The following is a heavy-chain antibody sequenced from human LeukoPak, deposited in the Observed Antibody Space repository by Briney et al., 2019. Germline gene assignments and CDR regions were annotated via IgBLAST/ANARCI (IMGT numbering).Heavy chain of an antibody. CDR2: IWYDGSNK. CDR1: GFTFSSYV. D-gene: IGHD5-18*01. CDR3: ARERIQLWRTGDY. J-gene: IGHJ4*02. V-gene: IGHV3-33*01. Sequence: QPGRSLRLSCAASGFTFSSYVMHWVRQAPGKGLEWVAVIWYDGSNKYYADSVKGRFAISRDNSKNTLYLQMNSLRAEDTAAYYCARERIQLWRTGDYWGQGTLVTASS.